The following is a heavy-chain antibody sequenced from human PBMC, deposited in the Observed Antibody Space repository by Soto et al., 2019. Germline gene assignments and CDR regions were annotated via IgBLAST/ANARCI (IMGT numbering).Heavy chain of an antibody. CDR2: IYYSGIT. CDR1: GGSIGSGGYY. Sequence: TLALSCAVSGGSIGSGGYYWSWIRQHPGKGLEWIGYIYYSGITYYNPSLKSRVTISVDTSKNQFSLKLSSVTAADTDVYYCARSPGYYFDYWGQGTPVTVYS. J-gene: IGHJ4*02. CDR3: ARSPGYYFDY. V-gene: IGHV4-31*11.